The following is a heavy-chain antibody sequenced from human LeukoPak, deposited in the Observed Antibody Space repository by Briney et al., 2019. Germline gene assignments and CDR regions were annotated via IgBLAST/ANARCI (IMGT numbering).Heavy chain of an antibody. CDR2: ISETSKDM. J-gene: IGHJ4*02. V-gene: IGHV3-48*02. D-gene: IGHD3-10*01. CDR1: GFTFSSYS. CDR3: ARSRGLRGVTFDY. Sequence: GGSLRLSCAASGFTFSSYSMNWVRQAPGKGLEWVSFISETSKDMLYADSVKGRFTISRDSGQNSLYLQMNSLRDDDTAVYFCARSRGLRGVTFDYWGQGTLVTVSS.